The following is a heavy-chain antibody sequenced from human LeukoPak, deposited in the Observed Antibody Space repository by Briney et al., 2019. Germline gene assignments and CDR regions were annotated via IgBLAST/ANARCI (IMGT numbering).Heavy chain of an antibody. CDR1: GFFFNTYW. CDR3: AREGSLEYYFDY. V-gene: IGHV3-74*01. CDR2: INSNGSKT. D-gene: IGHD3-10*01. J-gene: IGHJ4*02. Sequence: GGSLRLSCAASGFFFNTYWMHWVRQAPGKGLVWVSRINSNGSKTSHADSVKGRFTISRDNAKNTLYLQMNGLRAEDTAVYYCAREGSLEYYFDYWGRGTLVTVSS.